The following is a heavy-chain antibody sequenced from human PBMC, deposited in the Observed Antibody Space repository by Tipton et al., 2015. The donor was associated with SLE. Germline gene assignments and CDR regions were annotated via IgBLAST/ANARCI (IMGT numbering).Heavy chain of an antibody. CDR1: GYTFTTNG. CDR2: ITASNGNT. D-gene: IGHD6-13*01. V-gene: IGHV1-18*01. Sequence: QLVQSGAEVKKPGASVKVSCKASGYTFTTNGISWVRQAPGQGLEWMGWITASNGNTKYAQKFQGRVTMTTDTSTSTAYMELRSLRSDDTAVYYCARDHHQSSNWPYYYEFWGQGALVTGSS. CDR3: ARDHHQSSNWPYYYEF. J-gene: IGHJ4*02.